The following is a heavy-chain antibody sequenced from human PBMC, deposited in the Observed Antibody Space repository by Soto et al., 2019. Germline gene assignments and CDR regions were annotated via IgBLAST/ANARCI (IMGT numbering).Heavy chain of an antibody. D-gene: IGHD2-21*02. CDR2: IIPLFGIA. CDR3: ARAFEAQGEYCGADCYLGLYWYFAL. J-gene: IGHJ2*01. Sequence: QVHLVQSGAEVKKPGSSVKVSCKASGGTFSSYAISWVRQAPGQGPEWMGGIIPLFGIANYAQNFQGRVTITADESTSTAYMELSSLRSEDTAMYYCARAFEAQGEYCGADCYLGLYWYFALWGRGTLVTVSS. V-gene: IGHV1-69*01. CDR1: GGTFSSYA.